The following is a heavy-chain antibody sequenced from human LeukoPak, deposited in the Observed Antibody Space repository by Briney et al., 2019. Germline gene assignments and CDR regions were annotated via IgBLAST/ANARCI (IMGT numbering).Heavy chain of an antibody. V-gene: IGHV3-66*01. D-gene: IGHD3-22*01. CDR3: ARDDGGGYDSSGFDAFDI. Sequence: GGSLRLSCAASGFTVSHYVMNWVRQAPGKGLEWVSVIYSGGSTYYADSVKGRFTISRDNSKNTLYLQMNSLRAEDTAVCYCARDDGGGYDSSGFDAFDIWGQGTMVTVSS. CDR1: GFTVSHYV. J-gene: IGHJ3*02. CDR2: IYSGGST.